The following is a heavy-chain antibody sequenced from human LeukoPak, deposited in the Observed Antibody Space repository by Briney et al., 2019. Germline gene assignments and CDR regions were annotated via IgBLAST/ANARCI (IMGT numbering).Heavy chain of an antibody. V-gene: IGHV3-7*03. Sequence: PGGSLRLSCAASGFTFSSYWMSWVRQAPGKGLEWVANIKQDGSEKYYVDSVKGQFTISRDNAKNSLYLQMNSLRAEDTAVYYCARAKSDYDILTGYYPIGMDVWGQGTTVTVSS. CDR3: ARAKSDYDILTGYYPIGMDV. J-gene: IGHJ6*02. D-gene: IGHD3-9*01. CDR2: IKQDGSEK. CDR1: GFTFSSYW.